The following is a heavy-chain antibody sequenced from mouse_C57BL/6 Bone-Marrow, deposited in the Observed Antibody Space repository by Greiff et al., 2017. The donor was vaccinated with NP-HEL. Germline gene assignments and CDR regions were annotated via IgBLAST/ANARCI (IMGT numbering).Heavy chain of an antibody. J-gene: IGHJ2*01. CDR2: ISDGGSYT. V-gene: IGHV5-4*01. CDR1: GFTFSSYA. Sequence: EVQLVESGGGLVKPGGSLKLSCAASGFTFSSYAMSWVRQTPEKRLEWVATISDGGSYTYYPDNVKGRFTISRDNAKNNLYLQMSHLKSEDTAMYYCARGLFDDWGQGTTLTVSS. CDR3: ARGLFDD.